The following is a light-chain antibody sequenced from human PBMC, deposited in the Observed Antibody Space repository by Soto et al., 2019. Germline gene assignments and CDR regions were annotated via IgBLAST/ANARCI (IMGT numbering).Light chain of an antibody. CDR3: QQSGDTPPGT. V-gene: IGKV1-39*01. CDR2: AAS. CDR1: QSIRKY. J-gene: IGKJ1*01. Sequence: DIQRTHAPSGLSASVEERVIITCRASQSIRKYLNWYQHKPGKVPTLLIYAASSLQSGVPSRFSGSGSGTEFTLTITSLQPEDFATYYCQQSGDTPPGTFGQGTKVDIK.